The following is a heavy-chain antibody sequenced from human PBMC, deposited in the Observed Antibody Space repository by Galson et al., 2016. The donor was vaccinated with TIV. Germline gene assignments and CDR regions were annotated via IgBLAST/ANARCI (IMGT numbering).Heavy chain of an antibody. J-gene: IGHJ3*02. V-gene: IGHV1-69*13. CDR2: IIPFFGTA. CDR1: GGTFSSHA. Sequence: SVKVSCKASGGTFSSHAISWVRQAPGQGLEWMGGIIPFFGTANFARKFQGRVTITADASTNTAYLELNSLKSEDTAVYYCASPQSTGRLPAQVAFDIWGQGATVTVSS. CDR3: ASPQSTGRLPAQVAFDI. D-gene: IGHD1-26*01.